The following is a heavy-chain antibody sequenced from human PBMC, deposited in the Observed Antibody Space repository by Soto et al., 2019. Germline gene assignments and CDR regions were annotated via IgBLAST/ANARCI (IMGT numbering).Heavy chain of an antibody. CDR3: ARMVRFGDVYYGMDV. D-gene: IGHD3-10*01. CDR1: GGSISSYY. Sequence: KTSETLSLTCTVSGGSISSYYWSWIRQPPGKGLEWIGYIYYSGSTNYNPSLKSRVTISVDTSKNQFSLKLSSVTAADTAVYYCARMVRFGDVYYGMDVWGQGTTVTVTS. CDR2: IYYSGST. J-gene: IGHJ6*02. V-gene: IGHV4-59*01.